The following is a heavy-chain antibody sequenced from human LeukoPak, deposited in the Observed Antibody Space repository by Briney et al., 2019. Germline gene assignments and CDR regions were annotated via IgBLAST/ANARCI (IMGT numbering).Heavy chain of an antibody. D-gene: IGHD1-26*01. CDR2: VKSKTDGGTT. V-gene: IGHV3-15*01. J-gene: IGHJ4*02. Sequence: GGSLRLSCAASGFIFSNDWMNWVRQAPGKGLEWVGRVKSKTDGGTTDYAAPVKGRFTISRDDSKNTLYLQMNSLKTEDTAVYYCTTATKSGTYSRGYWGQGTLVTVSS. CDR1: GFIFSNDW. CDR3: TTATKSGTYSRGY.